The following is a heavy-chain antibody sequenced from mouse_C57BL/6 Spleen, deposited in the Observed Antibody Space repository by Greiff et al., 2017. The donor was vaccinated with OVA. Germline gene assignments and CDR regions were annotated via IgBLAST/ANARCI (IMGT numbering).Heavy chain of an antibody. CDR1: GYTFTDYY. D-gene: IGHD2-3*01. Sequence: EVQLQQSGPELVKPGASVKISCKASGYTFTDYYMNWVKQSHGKSLEWIGDINPNNGGTSYNQKFKGKATLTVDKSSITAYMELRSLTSEDSAVYYCARHGYYEGFAYWGQGTLVTVSA. J-gene: IGHJ3*01. CDR3: ARHGYYEGFAY. CDR2: INPNNGGT. V-gene: IGHV1-26*01.